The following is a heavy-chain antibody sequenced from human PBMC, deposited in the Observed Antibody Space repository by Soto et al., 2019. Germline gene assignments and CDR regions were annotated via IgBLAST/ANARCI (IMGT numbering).Heavy chain of an antibody. D-gene: IGHD6-13*01. CDR2: IVPIRRAA. CDR1: GGTFSSYR. V-gene: IGHV1-69*01. Sequence: QVQLVQSGAEVKKTGSSVRVSCNASGGTFSSYRLNWLRQAPGHGLEWVGGIVPIRRAAEYAQGFQGRVTITADETTRTSYMELRSLKSQDTAVYYCVRDSGAKLSSSWGQGTLVTVSS. J-gene: IGHJ4*02. CDR3: VRDSGAKLSSS.